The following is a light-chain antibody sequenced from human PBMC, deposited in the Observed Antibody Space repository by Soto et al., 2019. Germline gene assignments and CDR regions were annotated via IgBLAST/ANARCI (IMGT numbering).Light chain of an antibody. CDR2: GAS. V-gene: IGKV3-15*01. Sequence: EIVMTQSPATLSVSPGERATLSCRASQSVGTNLVWYQHKPGQAPRPLIYGASIRATGIPARFSASGSGTEFTLTISSLQSEDSAVYYCQQRSNWLTFGGGTKVDIK. CDR3: QQRSNWLT. J-gene: IGKJ4*01. CDR1: QSVGTN.